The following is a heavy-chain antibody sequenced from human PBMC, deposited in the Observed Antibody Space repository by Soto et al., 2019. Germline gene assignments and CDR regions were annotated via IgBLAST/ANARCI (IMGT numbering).Heavy chain of an antibody. CDR3: ARAVVPAAIPYYYGMDV. J-gene: IGHJ6*02. Sequence: SVKVSCKASGGTFSSYAISWVRQAPGQGLEWMGGIIPIFGTANYAQKFQGRVTITADESTSTAYMELSSLRSEDTAVYYCARAVVPAAIPYYYGMDVWGQGTTVTVSS. CDR2: IIPIFGTA. CDR1: GGTFSSYA. V-gene: IGHV1-69*13. D-gene: IGHD2-2*01.